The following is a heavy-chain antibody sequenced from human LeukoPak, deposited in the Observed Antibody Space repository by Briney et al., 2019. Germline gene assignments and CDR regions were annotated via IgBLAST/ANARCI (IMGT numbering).Heavy chain of an antibody. V-gene: IGHV3-30-3*01. D-gene: IGHD1-26*01. CDR2: ISYDGSNK. Sequence: GGSLRLSCAASGFTFSSYAMHWVRQAPGKGLEWVAVISYDGSNKYYADSVKGRFTISRDNSKNTLYLQMNSLRAEDTAVYYCVVGFQYYYYMDVWGKGTTVTVSS. J-gene: IGHJ6*03. CDR1: GFTFSSYA. CDR3: VVGFQYYYYMDV.